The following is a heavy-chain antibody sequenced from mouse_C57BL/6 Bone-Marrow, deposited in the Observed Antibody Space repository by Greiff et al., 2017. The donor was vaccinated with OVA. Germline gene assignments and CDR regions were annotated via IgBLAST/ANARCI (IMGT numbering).Heavy chain of an antibody. V-gene: IGHV5-15*01. D-gene: IGHD1-1*02. CDR3: ARHGGSSYWYFDV. Sequence: EVQLVESGGGLVQPGGSLKLSCAASGFTFSDYGMAWVRQAPRKGPEWVAFISNLAYSIYYADTVTGRFTISRENAKNTLYLEMSSLRSEDTAMYYCARHGGSSYWYFDVWGTGTTVTVSS. CDR1: GFTFSDYG. J-gene: IGHJ1*03. CDR2: ISNLAYSI.